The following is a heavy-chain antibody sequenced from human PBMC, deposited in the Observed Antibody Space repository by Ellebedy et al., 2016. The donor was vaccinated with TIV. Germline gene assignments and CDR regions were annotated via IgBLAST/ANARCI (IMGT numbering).Heavy chain of an antibody. D-gene: IGHD3-22*01. V-gene: IGHV3-64*04. CDR3: AKLDSSGYYYGRFDY. CDR2: ISSSGVST. CDR1: GFTFSSYA. J-gene: IGHJ4*02. Sequence: GGSLRLSCSASGFTFSSYAMHWVRQAPGKGLEYVSAISSSGVSTDYADSVRGRVTISRDNSKNTLYLQMNSLRADDTAVYYCAKLDSSGYYYGRFDYWGQGTLVTVSS.